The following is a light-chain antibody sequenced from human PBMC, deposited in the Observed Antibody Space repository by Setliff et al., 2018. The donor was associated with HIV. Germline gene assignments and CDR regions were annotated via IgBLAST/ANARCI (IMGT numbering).Light chain of an antibody. CDR3: SSYTTSSTLYV. V-gene: IGLV2-14*03. J-gene: IGLJ1*01. CDR1: SSDVGGYYS. CDR2: DVI. Sequence: QSVLTQPASVSGSPGQSITISCTGISSDVGGYYSVSWYQQHPGKAPKLMIYDVINRPSVVSNRFSGSRSGNTASLTISGLQVEDEADYYCSSYTTSSTLYVFGPGTKVTVL.